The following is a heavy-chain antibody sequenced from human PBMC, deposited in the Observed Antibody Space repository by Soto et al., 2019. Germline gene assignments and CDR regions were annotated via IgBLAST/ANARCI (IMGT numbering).Heavy chain of an antibody. CDR1: GGSISGYY. Sequence: SETLSLTCTVSGGSISGYYWSWIRQPPGRGLEWIAYIFYTGSTNYNPSLKSRVTISVDTSKNQFSLKLSSVTAADTAVYYCARFRSAADTGGTNSFDPWGQGILVTVSS. D-gene: IGHD2-15*01. J-gene: IGHJ5*02. V-gene: IGHV4-59*01. CDR2: IFYTGST. CDR3: ARFRSAADTGGTNSFDP.